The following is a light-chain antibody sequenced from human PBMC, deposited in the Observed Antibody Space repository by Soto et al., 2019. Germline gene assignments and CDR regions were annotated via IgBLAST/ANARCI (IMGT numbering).Light chain of an antibody. Sequence: EILITQSPATLSVSPGERATLSCRASQSVSSNLAWYQQKPGQSPRLLIYGTSTRATGIPARLSGSGSGTEFTLTIRSLQSEDFAVYYCHQYNFWPTFGQGTKVDIK. CDR2: GTS. V-gene: IGKV3-15*01. CDR3: HQYNFWPT. CDR1: QSVSSN. J-gene: IGKJ1*01.